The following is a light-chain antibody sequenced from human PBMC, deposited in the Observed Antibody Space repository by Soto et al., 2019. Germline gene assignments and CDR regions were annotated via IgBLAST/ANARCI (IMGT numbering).Light chain of an antibody. Sequence: QSVLTQPASVSGSPGQSITISCTGTSSDVGGYNYVSWYQQHPGKAPKLMIYEVSNRHSGVSNRFSGSKSGNTASLTISGLQAEDEADYYCTSYASSGTHVFGGGTKLTVL. CDR1: SSDVGGYNY. CDR2: EVS. CDR3: TSYASSGTHV. V-gene: IGLV2-14*01. J-gene: IGLJ3*02.